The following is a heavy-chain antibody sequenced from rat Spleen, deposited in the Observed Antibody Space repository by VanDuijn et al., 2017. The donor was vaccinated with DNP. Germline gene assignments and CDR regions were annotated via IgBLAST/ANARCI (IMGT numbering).Heavy chain of an antibody. CDR3: AKGPNYGGYSDFFDY. J-gene: IGHJ2*01. CDR2: INKDSSTI. D-gene: IGHD1-11*01. CDR1: GFNFNDYW. Sequence: EVKLVESGGGLVQPGRSLKLYCAASGFNFNDYWMGWVRQAPGKGLEWIGQINKDSSTIIYSPSLKDKFTISRDNAQNTLYLQMNKLGSEDTAIYHCAKGPNYGGYSDFFDYWGQGVMVTVSS. V-gene: IGHV4-2*01.